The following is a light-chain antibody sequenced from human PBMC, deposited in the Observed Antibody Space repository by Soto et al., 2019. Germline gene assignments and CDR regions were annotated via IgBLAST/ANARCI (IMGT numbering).Light chain of an antibody. CDR2: GAS. Sequence: DLQMTQSPPPLSASVRDRVTTTCRASQSIRHYLAWYQQMPGKAPKLLIYGASTLQSGVPSRFSGSGSGTEFTLTISSLQPDDFGTYFCQHHNSYSQTFGQGTKVDIK. J-gene: IGKJ1*01. CDR3: QHHNSYSQT. V-gene: IGKV1-5*01. CDR1: QSIRHY.